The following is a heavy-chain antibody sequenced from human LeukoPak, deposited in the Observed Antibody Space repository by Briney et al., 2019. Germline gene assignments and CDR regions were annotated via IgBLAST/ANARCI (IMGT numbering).Heavy chain of an antibody. CDR2: IYYSGST. J-gene: IGHJ4*02. CDR3: ARHGYYGSGSDFDY. V-gene: IGHV4-59*08. Sequence: SETLSLTCTVSGGSISSYYWGWIRQPPGKGLGWIGYIYYSGSTNYNPSLKSRVTISVDTSKNQFSLKLSSVTAADTAVYYCARHGYYGSGSDFDYWGQGTLVTVSS. CDR1: GGSISSYY. D-gene: IGHD3-10*01.